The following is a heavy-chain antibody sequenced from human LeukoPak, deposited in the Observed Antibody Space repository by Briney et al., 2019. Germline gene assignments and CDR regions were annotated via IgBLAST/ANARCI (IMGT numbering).Heavy chain of an antibody. CDR1: GFTFSSYG. D-gene: IGHD3-3*01. J-gene: IGHJ3*02. V-gene: IGHV3-30*18. CDR3: AKTSSHGFLEWLPWGLDAFDI. Sequence: PGGSLRLSCAASGFTFSSYGMHWVRQAPGKGLEWVAVISYDGSNKYCADSVKGRFTISRDNSKNTLYLQMNSLRAEDTAVYYCAKTSSHGFLEWLPWGLDAFDIWGQGTMVTVSS. CDR2: ISYDGSNK.